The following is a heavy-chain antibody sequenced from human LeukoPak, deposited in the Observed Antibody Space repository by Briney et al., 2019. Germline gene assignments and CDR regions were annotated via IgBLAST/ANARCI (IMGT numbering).Heavy chain of an antibody. CDR1: GGSISRGGYY. CDR2: IYYSGST. CDR3: ARDIRGVTTN. J-gene: IGHJ4*02. V-gene: IGHV4-30-4*01. D-gene: IGHD4-11*01. Sequence: PSETLSLTCTVSGGSISRGGYYCSWIRQHPGKGLEWIGYIYYSGSTDYNPSLKSRVTISVDTSKNQFSLKLSSVTAADTAVYYCARDIRGVTTNWGQGTLVTVSS.